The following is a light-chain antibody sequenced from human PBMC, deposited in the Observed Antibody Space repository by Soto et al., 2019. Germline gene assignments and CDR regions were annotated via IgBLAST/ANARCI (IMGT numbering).Light chain of an antibody. CDR1: QSISGW. Sequence: DIQMTQSPSTLSASVGDTVTITYRASQSISGWLAWYQQKPGKAPKLLIYRTSTLENGVPSRFSGSGSGTECTLSISSLQSDDSATYWCQHYNRYSLTWTFGQGTRVEIK. V-gene: IGKV1-5*03. CDR3: QHYNRYSLTWT. CDR2: RTS. J-gene: IGKJ1*01.